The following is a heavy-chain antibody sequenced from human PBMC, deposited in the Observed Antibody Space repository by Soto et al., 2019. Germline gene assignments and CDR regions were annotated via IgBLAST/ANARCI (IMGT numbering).Heavy chain of an antibody. CDR3: VRAPSIAAAGTFDNWFDP. V-gene: IGHV1-8*01. CDR2: MNPNSGNT. Sequence: ASVKVSCKASGYTFTSYDINWVRQATGQGLERMGWMNPNSGNTGYAQKYQGRVTMTRNTSISTAYMELSSLRSEDTAVYYCVRAPSIAAAGTFDNWFDPWGQGTLVTVSS. CDR1: GYTFTSYD. D-gene: IGHD6-13*01. J-gene: IGHJ5*02.